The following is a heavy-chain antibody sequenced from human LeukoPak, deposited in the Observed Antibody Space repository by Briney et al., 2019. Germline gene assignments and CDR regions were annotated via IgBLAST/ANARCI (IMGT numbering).Heavy chain of an antibody. V-gene: IGHV3-21*01. CDR3: ATSSSETSGSFPNSAFDI. CDR2: ISSSSGYI. Sequence: GGSPRLSCAASGFSFSNYGMNWVRQAPGKGLEWVSSISSSSGYIFYADSVKGRFTISRDNARNSLDLQMNSLRAEDTAVYSCATSSSETSGSFPNSAFDIWGQGTMVTVSS. J-gene: IGHJ3*02. CDR1: GFSFSNYG. D-gene: IGHD3-22*01.